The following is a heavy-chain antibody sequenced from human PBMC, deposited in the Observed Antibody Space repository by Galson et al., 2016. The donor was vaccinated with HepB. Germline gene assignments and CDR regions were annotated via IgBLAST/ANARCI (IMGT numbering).Heavy chain of an antibody. CDR3: ARGHLPTLSGPYYFGRSDWFDP. CDR1: GDSISSGGYY. Sequence: TLSLTCTVSGDSISSGGYYWRWIRQHPGKGLEWIGYFYYSGDTHYNPSLKSRVTISVDTSKNQFSLKLSSVTAADTAVYYCARGHLPTLSGPYYFGRSDWFDPWGQGTPVTVSS. V-gene: IGHV4-31*03. D-gene: IGHD3-10*01. J-gene: IGHJ5*02. CDR2: FYYSGDT.